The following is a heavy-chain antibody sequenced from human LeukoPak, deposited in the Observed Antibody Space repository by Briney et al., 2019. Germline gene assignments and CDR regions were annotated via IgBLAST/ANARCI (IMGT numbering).Heavy chain of an antibody. CDR3: ARGAYRISWPGIDY. Sequence: GGSLTLSCAASGFTVISNLMTWVRQSPGRGLEWLSSIYSGGATYYADSVKGRFTISRDHSNNSVSLQMINLRVEGTAIYYCARGAYRISWPGIDYWGQGTLVTVSS. D-gene: IGHD3-16*02. V-gene: IGHV3-53*01. CDR2: IYSGGAT. CDR1: GFTVISNL. J-gene: IGHJ4*02.